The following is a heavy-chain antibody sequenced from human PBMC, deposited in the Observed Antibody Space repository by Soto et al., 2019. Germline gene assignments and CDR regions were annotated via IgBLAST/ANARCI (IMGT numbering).Heavy chain of an antibody. Sequence: ASDTVSCTASGYTFTNKDVTLVRQALGQGLEWMGWMNPGSGDTGYAQKFQGRVTMTRDISIATAYMELNSLTSEDTAIYYCARMESFGSLNWFDPWGQGTLVTVS. V-gene: IGHV1-8*02. D-gene: IGHD5-18*01. CDR1: GYTFTNKD. CDR2: MNPGSGDT. J-gene: IGHJ5*02. CDR3: ARMESFGSLNWFDP.